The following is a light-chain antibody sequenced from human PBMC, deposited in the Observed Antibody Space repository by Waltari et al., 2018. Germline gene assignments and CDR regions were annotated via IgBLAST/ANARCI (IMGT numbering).Light chain of an antibody. Sequence: YVLTQPPSISVPPGQTAPLTCSGTDLRQNSASWYQQKAGQPPTLVIDQNNRRPSDIPDRFSASTSGNAATLTIRGTQPTDEADYYCQAWDTVSFVVFGGGTRLTVL. V-gene: IGLV3-1*01. CDR2: QNN. J-gene: IGLJ2*01. CDR3: QAWDTVSFVV. CDR1: DLRQNS.